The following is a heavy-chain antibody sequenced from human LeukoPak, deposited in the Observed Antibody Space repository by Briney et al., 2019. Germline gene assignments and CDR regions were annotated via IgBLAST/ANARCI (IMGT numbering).Heavy chain of an antibody. CDR1: GGTFSSYA. D-gene: IGHD2-2*01. J-gene: IGHJ4*02. V-gene: IGHV1-69*06. CDR3: ARGLGYCSSTSCYDDYYLDY. Sequence: SVKVSCKASGGTFSSYAISWVRQAPGQGLEWMGGIIPIFGTANYAQKFPGRVTSTAATSTSTAYMELSNLRSEDAAVYYCARGLGYCSSTSCYDDYYLDYWGQGTL. CDR2: IIPIFGTA.